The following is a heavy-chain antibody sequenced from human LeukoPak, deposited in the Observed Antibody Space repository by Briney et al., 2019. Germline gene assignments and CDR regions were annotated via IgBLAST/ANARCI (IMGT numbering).Heavy chain of an antibody. D-gene: IGHD4-17*01. J-gene: IGHJ3*02. CDR3: ARVHGDYVVLWAFDI. Sequence: SVKVSCKASGYTFITYDINWVRQAPGQGLEWMGGIIPIFGTANYAQKFQGRVTITADKSTSTAYMELSSLRSEDTAVYYCARVHGDYVVLWAFDIWGQGTMVTVSS. CDR2: IIPIFGTA. V-gene: IGHV1-69*06. CDR1: GYTFITYD.